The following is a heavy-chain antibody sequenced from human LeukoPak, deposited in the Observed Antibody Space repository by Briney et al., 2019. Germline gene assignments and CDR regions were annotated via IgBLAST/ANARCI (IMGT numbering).Heavy chain of an antibody. CDR2: ISGTGGRT. Sequence: GGSLRLSCAASGFTFSSYAMSWVRQAPGKGLEWVSVISGTGGRTYYADSVKGRFTISRDNSKNTLYLQMNSLRAEDTAVYYCAKSGVLAAIGEYFDYWGQGTLVIVSS. V-gene: IGHV3-23*01. CDR1: GFTFSSYA. CDR3: AKSGVLAAIGEYFDY. J-gene: IGHJ4*02. D-gene: IGHD2-15*01.